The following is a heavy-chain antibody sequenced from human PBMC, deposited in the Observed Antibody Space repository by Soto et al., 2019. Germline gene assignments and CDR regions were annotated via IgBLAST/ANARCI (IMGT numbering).Heavy chain of an antibody. CDR3: ARVPGRDWEFDY. D-gene: IGHD3-9*01. Sequence: GGSLRLSCAASGFTFSSYWMSWVRKAPGKGLEWVANIKQDGSEKYYVDSVKGRFTISRDNANNSLYLQVNSLRAEDTAVYYCARVPGRDWEFDYWGQGTLVTVSS. J-gene: IGHJ4*02. CDR2: IKQDGSEK. CDR1: GFTFSSYW. V-gene: IGHV3-7*03.